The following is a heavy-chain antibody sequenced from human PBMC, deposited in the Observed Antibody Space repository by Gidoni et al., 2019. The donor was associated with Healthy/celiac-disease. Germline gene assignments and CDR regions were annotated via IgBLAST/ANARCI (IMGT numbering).Heavy chain of an antibody. CDR2: ISSSSSTI. CDR1: GFTFSSYS. Sequence: EVQLVESGGGLVQPGGSLRLSCAASGFTFSSYSMNWVRQAPGKGLEWVSYISSSSSTIYYADSVKGRFTISRDNAKNSLYLQMNSLRAEDTAVYYCARRRISDGVEFITMIGDWGQGTLVTVSS. J-gene: IGHJ4*02. D-gene: IGHD3-22*01. V-gene: IGHV3-48*04. CDR3: ARRRISDGVEFITMIGD.